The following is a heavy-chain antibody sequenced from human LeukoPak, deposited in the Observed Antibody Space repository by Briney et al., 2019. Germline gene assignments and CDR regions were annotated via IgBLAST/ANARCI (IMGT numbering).Heavy chain of an antibody. CDR3: ARGLNCSSTSCYLDYFDY. Sequence: GGSLRLSCAASGFTFSSYSMNWVRQAPGKGLEWVSSISSSSSYIYYADSVKDRFTISRDNAKNSLYLQMNSLRAEDTAVYYCARGLNCSSTSCYLDYFDYWGQGTLVTVSS. D-gene: IGHD2-2*01. CDR1: GFTFSSYS. J-gene: IGHJ4*02. V-gene: IGHV3-21*01. CDR2: ISSSSSYI.